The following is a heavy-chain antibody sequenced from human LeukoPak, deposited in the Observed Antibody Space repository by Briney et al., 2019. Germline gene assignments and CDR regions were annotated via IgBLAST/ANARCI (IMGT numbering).Heavy chain of an antibody. D-gene: IGHD1-26*01. V-gene: IGHV4-38-2*02. CDR2: IYHSGST. CDR3: VRVLSGSYYIDY. CDR1: GYSISSGYY. J-gene: IGHJ4*02. Sequence: SETLSLTCTVSGYSISSGYYWGWIRQPPAKGLEWIGSIYHSGSTYYNPSLKSRVTISVDTSKNQFSLKLSSVTAADTAVYYCVRVLSGSYYIDYWGQGTLVTVSS.